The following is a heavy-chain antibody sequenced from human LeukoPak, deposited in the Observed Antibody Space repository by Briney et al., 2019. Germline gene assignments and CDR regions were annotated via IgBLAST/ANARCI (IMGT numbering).Heavy chain of an antibody. J-gene: IGHJ4*02. CDR2: IIGSGGAT. Sequence: PGGSLRLSCAASGFTFSSFYMTWVRRARGEGVEWVSVIIGSGGATSYADSVKGPFTISRDNSKNTLYLQMNSLRAEDTALYYCARAALVRGVDYFDYWGQGTLVTVSS. V-gene: IGHV3-23*01. D-gene: IGHD3-10*01. CDR3: ARAALVRGVDYFDY. CDR1: GFTFSSFY.